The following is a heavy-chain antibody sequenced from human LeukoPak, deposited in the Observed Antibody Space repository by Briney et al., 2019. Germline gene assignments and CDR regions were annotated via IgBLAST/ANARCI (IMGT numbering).Heavy chain of an antibody. CDR3: VATFTVFGVVSSIE. D-gene: IGHD3-3*01. CDR2: INFSGDNRGDNT. J-gene: IGHJ4*02. Sequence: GGSLRLSCTASGLTMSGIHMNWVRQAPGKGLEWVSGINFSGDNRGDNTYYADSVRGRFSISRDNSQNTVFLQMNSLRVEDTAAYYCVATFTVFGVVSSIEWGQGTLVTVSS. CDR1: GLTMSGIH. V-gene: IGHV3-23*01.